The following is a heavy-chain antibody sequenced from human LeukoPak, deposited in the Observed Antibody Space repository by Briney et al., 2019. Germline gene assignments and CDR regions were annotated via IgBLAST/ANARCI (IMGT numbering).Heavy chain of an antibody. D-gene: IGHD4/OR15-4a*01. V-gene: IGHV4-39*07. CDR2: IYYSGST. Sequence: PSETLSLTCTVSGGSISRSSYYWGWIRQPPGKGLEWIGSIYYSGSTYYNPSLKSRVTISVDTSKNQFSLKLSAVTAADTAVYYCARDLPGAFDPWGQGILVTVSS. CDR1: GGSISRSSYY. CDR3: ARDLPGAFDP. J-gene: IGHJ5*02.